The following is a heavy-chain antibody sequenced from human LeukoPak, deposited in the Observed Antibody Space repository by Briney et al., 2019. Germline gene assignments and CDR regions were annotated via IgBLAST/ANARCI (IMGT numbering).Heavy chain of an antibody. Sequence: PSETLSLTCTVSGGSISGSTYFWGWIRQPPGKGLEWIGSIYYSGSTYQNPSLKSRVTISVDTSKNQFSLKLSSVTAADTAVYYCARMSSSGWGQGTLVTVS. J-gene: IGHJ4*02. CDR2: IYYSGST. CDR1: GGSISGSTYF. D-gene: IGHD2-15*01. CDR3: ARMSSSG. V-gene: IGHV4-39*01.